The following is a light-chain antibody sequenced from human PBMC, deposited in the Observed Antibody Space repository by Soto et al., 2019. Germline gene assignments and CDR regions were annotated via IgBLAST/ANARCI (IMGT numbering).Light chain of an antibody. J-gene: IGKJ1*01. CDR3: QQHGSFPWT. V-gene: IGKV3-20*01. CDR1: QSVSSNY. Sequence: EIVLTQSPGTLSLSPGERATLSCRASQSVSSNYLAWYQQKPGQAPRLLIYGASSRATGIPARFSGSGSGTDFTLTISRLEPEDFAVYYCQQHGSFPWTFGQGTKVEI. CDR2: GAS.